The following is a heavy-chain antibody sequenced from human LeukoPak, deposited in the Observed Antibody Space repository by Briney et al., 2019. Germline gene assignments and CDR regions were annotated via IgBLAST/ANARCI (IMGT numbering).Heavy chain of an antibody. Sequence: GGSLRLSCAASGFTFSSYEMNWVRQAPGKGLEWVSYISSSGSTIYYADSVKGRFTISRDNAENSLYLQMNSLRAEDTAVYYCAKDHKWWREYYYASGTYRGLFDYWGQGTLVTVSS. D-gene: IGHD3-10*01. CDR1: GFTFSSYE. V-gene: IGHV3-48*03. J-gene: IGHJ4*02. CDR3: AKDHKWWREYYYASGTYRGLFDY. CDR2: ISSSGSTI.